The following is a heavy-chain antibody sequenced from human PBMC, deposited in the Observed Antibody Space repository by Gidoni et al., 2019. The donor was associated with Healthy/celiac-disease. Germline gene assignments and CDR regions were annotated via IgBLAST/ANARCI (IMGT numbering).Heavy chain of an antibody. D-gene: IGHD6-13*01. Sequence: EVQLVESGGGLVQPGGSLRLSWSASGFAFSSYAMRWVREAPGKGLEWVSAISGSGGSTYYADSVKGRFTISRDNSKNTLYLQMNSLRAEDTAVYYCAKAPLSSWSPWDYWGQGTLVTVSS. V-gene: IGHV3-23*04. CDR3: AKAPLSSWSPWDY. CDR1: GFAFSSYA. CDR2: ISGSGGST. J-gene: IGHJ4*02.